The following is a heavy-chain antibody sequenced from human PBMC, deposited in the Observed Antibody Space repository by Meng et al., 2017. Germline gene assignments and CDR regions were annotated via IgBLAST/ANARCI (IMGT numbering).Heavy chain of an antibody. CDR3: ASRATMVRGVPNWFDP. Sequence: QWRLQERGPGLVKPSGTLSLTCAGSGGSISSSNWWSWVRQPPGKGLEWIGEIYHSGSTNYNPSLKSRVTISVGKSKNQFSLKLSSVTAADTAVYYCASRATMVRGVPNWFDPWGQGTLVTVSS. J-gene: IGHJ5*02. CDR2: IYHSGST. V-gene: IGHV4-4*02. D-gene: IGHD3-10*01. CDR1: GGSISSSNW.